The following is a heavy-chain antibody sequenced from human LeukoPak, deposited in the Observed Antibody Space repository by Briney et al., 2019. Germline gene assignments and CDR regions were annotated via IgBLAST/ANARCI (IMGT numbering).Heavy chain of an antibody. V-gene: IGHV1-18*01. Sequence: ASVKVSRKASGGTFSSCAISWVRQAPGQGLEWMGWISAYNGNTNYAQKLQGRVTMTTDTSTSTAYMELRSLRSDDTAVYYCARDGIYGSGKRFDPWGQGTLVTVSS. D-gene: IGHD3-10*01. CDR3: ARDGIYGSGKRFDP. CDR1: GGTFSSCA. J-gene: IGHJ5*02. CDR2: ISAYNGNT.